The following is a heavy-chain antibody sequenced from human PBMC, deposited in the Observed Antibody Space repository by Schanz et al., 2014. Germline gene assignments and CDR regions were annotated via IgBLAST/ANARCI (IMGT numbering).Heavy chain of an antibody. Sequence: QVQLQQWGAGLLKPSETLSLTCAVYGGSFSGYYWSWIRQPPGKGLEWIAEINHGGSTNYNPSLKSRVTISVHPSKNQFSLKLRSVTAADTAVYYCARAARRTRVVPLYFDYWGQGTLVTVSS. V-gene: IGHV4-34*01. CDR3: ARAARRTRVVPLYFDY. CDR1: GGSFSGYY. J-gene: IGHJ4*02. CDR2: INHGGST. D-gene: IGHD2-2*01.